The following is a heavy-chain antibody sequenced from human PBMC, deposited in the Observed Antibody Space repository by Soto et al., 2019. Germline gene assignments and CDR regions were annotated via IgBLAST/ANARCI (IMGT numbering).Heavy chain of an antibody. J-gene: IGHJ2*01. V-gene: IGHV1-69*01. CDR2: IIPVFRSA. CDR3: XXXXXASDNCPLXXXXXXX. Sequence: VQLVQSGAEVKKTGSSVKVSCKASGGTFNKFAFSWVRQAPGQGFEWMGGIIPVFRSANYAQRFRGRIXXTXDEYTSTVYLYLXDLRSDDTAXXXXXXXXXASDNCPLXXXXXXXWG. D-gene: IGHD1-1*01. CDR1: GGTFNKFA.